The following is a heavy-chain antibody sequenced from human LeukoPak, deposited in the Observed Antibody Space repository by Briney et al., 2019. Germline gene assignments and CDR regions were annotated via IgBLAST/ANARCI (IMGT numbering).Heavy chain of an antibody. CDR1: GGSISSGRYY. D-gene: IGHD3-10*01. CDR3: ARDASPITMIRGSRFDP. J-gene: IGHJ5*02. CDR2: VYYTGNT. V-gene: IGHV4-39*07. Sequence: SETLSLTCTVSGGSISSGRYYWGWIRQPPGKGLEWIGSVYYTGNTYYNPSLQSRVTISVDTSKNQFSLKLNSVTAADTAVYFCARDASPITMIRGSRFDPWGQGTLVTVSS.